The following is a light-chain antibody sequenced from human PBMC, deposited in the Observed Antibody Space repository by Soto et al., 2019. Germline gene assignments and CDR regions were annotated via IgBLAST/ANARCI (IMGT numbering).Light chain of an antibody. J-gene: IGLJ1*01. CDR3: CSYAGSTTHYV. V-gene: IGLV2-23*02. CDR1: SSDVGYYNL. Sequence: QSVLTQPAAVSGSTGQSITISCTGTSSDVGYYNLVSWYQQHPGKATKLIIYEVNKRPSGFSNRFSGSKSGNTASLTISWLQAEDEADYYCCSYAGSTTHYVFGTGTKVTVL. CDR2: EVN.